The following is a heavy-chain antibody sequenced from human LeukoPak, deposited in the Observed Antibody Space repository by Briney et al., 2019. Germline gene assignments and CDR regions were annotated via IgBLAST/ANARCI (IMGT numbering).Heavy chain of an antibody. Sequence: SETLSLTCAVYGGSFSGYYWSWIRQPPGKGLEWIGEINHSGSTNHNPSLKSRVTISVDTSKNQFSLKLSSVTAADTAVYYCARGGSTIFGVVIRNWFDPWGQGTLVTVSS. CDR1: GGSFSGYY. J-gene: IGHJ5*02. CDR3: ARGGSTIFGVVIRNWFDP. CDR2: INHSGST. D-gene: IGHD3-3*01. V-gene: IGHV4-34*01.